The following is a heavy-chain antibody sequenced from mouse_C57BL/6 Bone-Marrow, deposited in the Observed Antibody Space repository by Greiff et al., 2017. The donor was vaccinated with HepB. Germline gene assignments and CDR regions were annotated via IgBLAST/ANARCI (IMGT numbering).Heavy chain of an antibody. CDR3: TRDRGTVVDWYFDV. D-gene: IGHD1-1*01. Sequence: EVKLVESGEGLVKPGGSLKLSCAASGFTFSSYAMSWVRQTPEKRLEWVAYISSGGDYIYYADTVKGRFTISRDNARNTLYLQMSSLKSEDTAMYYCTRDRGTVVDWYFDVWGTGTTVTVSS. CDR1: GFTFSSYA. V-gene: IGHV5-9-1*02. CDR2: ISSGGDYI. J-gene: IGHJ1*03.